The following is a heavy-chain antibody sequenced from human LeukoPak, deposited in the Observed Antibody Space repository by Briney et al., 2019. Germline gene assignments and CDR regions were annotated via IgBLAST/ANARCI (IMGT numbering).Heavy chain of an antibody. D-gene: IGHD2-21*02. J-gene: IGHJ4*02. Sequence: GGSLRLSCAASGFTFSSYAISWVRQAPGKGLEWVSAISGSGGSTYYADSVKGRFTISRDNSKNTLYLQMNSLRAEDTAVYYCAKSGLVTAIRSYFDYWGQGTLVTVSS. CDR2: ISGSGGST. CDR1: GFTFSSYA. CDR3: AKSGLVTAIRSYFDY. V-gene: IGHV3-23*01.